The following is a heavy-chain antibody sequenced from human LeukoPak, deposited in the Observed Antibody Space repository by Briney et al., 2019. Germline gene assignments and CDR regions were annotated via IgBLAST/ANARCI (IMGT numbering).Heavy chain of an antibody. J-gene: IGHJ4*02. Sequence: ASVKVSCKASGYTFTGYYMHWVRQAPGQGLEWMGWINPNGGGTNYAQKFQGRVTMTRDTSISTAYMELSRLRSDDTAVYYCARRSYCSSTSCRTSFDYWGQGTLVTVSS. CDR1: GYTFTGYY. V-gene: IGHV1-2*02. D-gene: IGHD2-2*01. CDR3: ARRSYCSSTSCRTSFDY. CDR2: INPNGGGT.